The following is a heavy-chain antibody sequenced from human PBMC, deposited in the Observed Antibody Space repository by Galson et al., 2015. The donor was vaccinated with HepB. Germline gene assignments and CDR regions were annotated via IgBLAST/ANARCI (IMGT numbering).Heavy chain of an antibody. CDR1: GGSFSGYY. Sequence: ETLSLTCAVYGGSFSGYYWSWIRQPPGKGLEWIGEINHSGSTNYNPSLKSRVTISVDTSKNQFSLKLSSVTAADTAVYYCARDLGLTYYYDSEGDAFDIWGQGTMVTVSS. CDR3: ARDLGLTYYYDSEGDAFDI. J-gene: IGHJ3*02. V-gene: IGHV4-34*01. D-gene: IGHD3-22*01. CDR2: INHSGST.